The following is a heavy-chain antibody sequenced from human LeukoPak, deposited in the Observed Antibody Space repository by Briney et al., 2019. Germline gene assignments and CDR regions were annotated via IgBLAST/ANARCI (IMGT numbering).Heavy chain of an antibody. V-gene: IGHV4-59*01. D-gene: IGHD3-10*01. J-gene: IGHJ4*02. Sequence: PSETLSLTCTVSGGSISSYYWSWIRQPPGKGLEWIGYIYYSGSTNYNPSLKSRVTISVDTSKNQFSLKLSSVTAADTAVYYCAVWFGELLFGFDYWGQGTLVTVPS. CDR2: IYYSGST. CDR1: GGSISSYY. CDR3: AVWFGELLFGFDY.